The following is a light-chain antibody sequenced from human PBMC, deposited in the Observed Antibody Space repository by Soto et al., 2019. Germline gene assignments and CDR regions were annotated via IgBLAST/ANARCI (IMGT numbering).Light chain of an antibody. V-gene: IGKV3-20*01. CDR2: GAS. Sequence: ETVLTQSPGTLSLSPGERATLSCRASQSVSSNYLAWYQQKPGQAPRLLIYGASSRATGIPDRFSGSGSGTDFSLTISRLEPEDFAVYYCQQYAVSRTFGQGTKLDIK. CDR1: QSVSSNY. J-gene: IGKJ1*01. CDR3: QQYAVSRT.